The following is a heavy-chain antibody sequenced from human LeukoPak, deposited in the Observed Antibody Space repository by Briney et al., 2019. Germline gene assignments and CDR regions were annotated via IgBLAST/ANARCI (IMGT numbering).Heavy chain of an antibody. CDR2: INHNSGGT. CDR1: GYTFTGHY. D-gene: IGHD4-17*01. J-gene: IGHJ4*02. CDR3: AKATTVTSN. V-gene: IGHV1-2*06. Sequence: ASVKVSCKASGYTFTGHYMHWVRQAPGQGLEWMGRINHNSGGTNYAQKFQGRVTMTRDTSNSTAYMALSRLRSDDTAVYYCAKATTVTSNWGQATLVTVSS.